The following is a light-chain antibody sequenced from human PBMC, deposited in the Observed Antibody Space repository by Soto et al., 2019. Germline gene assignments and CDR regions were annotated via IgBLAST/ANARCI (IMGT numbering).Light chain of an antibody. CDR3: HQYGNSPQT. V-gene: IGKV3-20*01. CDR1: QSVSSSY. Sequence: EIVLTQSPATLSLSLGERATLSCRASQSVSSSYLAWYQQKPGQAPRLLIYGASSRATGIPDRFSGSGSGTVFTLTINILEPDDFAVYYCHQYGNSPQTFGQGTKVDI. CDR2: GAS. J-gene: IGKJ1*01.